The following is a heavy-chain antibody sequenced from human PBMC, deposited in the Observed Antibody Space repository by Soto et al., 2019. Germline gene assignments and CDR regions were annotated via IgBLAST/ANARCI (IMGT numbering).Heavy chain of an antibody. CDR2: ISYDGSNK. Sequence: QVQLVESGGGVVQPGRSLRLSCAASGFTFSSYGMHWVRQAPGKGLEWVAVISYDGSNKYYADSVKGRFTISRDNSKNTLYLQMNSLRAEDTAVYYCAKEFGWWLVHPKYYFDYWGQGTLVTVSS. CDR3: AKEFGWWLVHPKYYFDY. V-gene: IGHV3-30*18. J-gene: IGHJ4*02. D-gene: IGHD6-19*01. CDR1: GFTFSSYG.